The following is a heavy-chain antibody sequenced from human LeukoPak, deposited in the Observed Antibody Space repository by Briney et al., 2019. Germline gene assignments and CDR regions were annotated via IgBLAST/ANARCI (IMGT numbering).Heavy chain of an antibody. CDR3: ARDPGYYFDY. Sequence: SETLSLTCTVSGGSISSHYWSWIRQPPGKGLEWIGYIYYSGSTNYNPSLKSRVTISVDTSKNQFSLKLSSVTAADTAVYYCARDPGYYFDYWGQGTLVTVPS. J-gene: IGHJ4*02. CDR1: GGSISSHY. CDR2: IYYSGST. D-gene: IGHD3-10*01. V-gene: IGHV4-59*11.